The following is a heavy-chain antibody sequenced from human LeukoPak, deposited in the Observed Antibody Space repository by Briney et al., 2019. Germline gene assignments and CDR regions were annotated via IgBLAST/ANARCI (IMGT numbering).Heavy chain of an antibody. Sequence: GGSLRLSCTASGFTFGDYAMSWVRQAPGKGLEWVGFIRSKAYGGTTEYAASVKGRFTISRDDSKSIAYLQMNSLKTEDTAVYYCTRDPTVTPRVSWFDPWGQGTLVTVSS. V-gene: IGHV3-49*04. CDR3: TRDPTVTPRVSWFDP. D-gene: IGHD4-17*01. CDR1: GFTFGDYA. J-gene: IGHJ5*02. CDR2: IRSKAYGGTT.